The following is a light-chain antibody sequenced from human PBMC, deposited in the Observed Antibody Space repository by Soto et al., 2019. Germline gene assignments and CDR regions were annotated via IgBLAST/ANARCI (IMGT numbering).Light chain of an antibody. CDR1: SSDVGGYNY. CDR3: SSYTAITTTRV. CDR2: DVS. J-gene: IGLJ2*01. Sequence: QSVLTQPASVSGSPGQSITISCTGTSSDVGGYNYVSWYQQHPGKAPQLMIYDVSSRPSGVSHRFSGSKSGTTASLTISGLQAEDEACYFCSSYTAITTTRVFGGGTKLTVL. V-gene: IGLV2-14*03.